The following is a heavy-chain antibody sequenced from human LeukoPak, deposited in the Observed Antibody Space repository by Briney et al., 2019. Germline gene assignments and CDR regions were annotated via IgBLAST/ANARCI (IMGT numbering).Heavy chain of an antibody. CDR3: ARDTIFGVVALFDP. J-gene: IGHJ5*02. V-gene: IGHV1-69*04. CDR2: IIPILGIA. Sequence: GASVKVSCKASGGTFSSYAISWVRQAPGQGLEWMGRIIPILGIANYAQKFQGRVTITADKSTSTAYMELSSLRSEDTAVYYCARDTIFGVVALFDPWGQGTLVTVSS. D-gene: IGHD3-3*01. CDR1: GGTFSSYA.